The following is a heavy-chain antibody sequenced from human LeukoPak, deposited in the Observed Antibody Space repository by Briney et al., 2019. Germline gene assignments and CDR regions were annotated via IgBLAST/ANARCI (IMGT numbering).Heavy chain of an antibody. CDR2: IYYSGST. CDR1: GYSISSSYY. CDR3: ARGGGLSSGYRGYDAFDI. V-gene: IGHV4-61*01. Sequence: SETLSLTCTVSGYSISSSYYWSWIRQPPGKGLEWIGYIYYSGSTNYNPSLKSRVTISVDTSKNQFSLKLSSVTAADTAVYYCARGGGLSSGYRGYDAFDIWGQGTMVTVSS. J-gene: IGHJ3*02. D-gene: IGHD3-22*01.